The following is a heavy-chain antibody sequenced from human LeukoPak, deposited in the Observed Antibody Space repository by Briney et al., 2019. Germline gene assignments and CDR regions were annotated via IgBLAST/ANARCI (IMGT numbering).Heavy chain of an antibody. Sequence: ASVKVSCKASGYTFTSYAMHWVRQAPGQRLEWMGWISAYNGNTNYAQKLQGRVTMTTDTSTSTAYMELRSLRSDDTAVYYCARGPQEEWLSPFDYWGQGTLVTVSS. D-gene: IGHD3-3*01. J-gene: IGHJ4*02. CDR3: ARGPQEEWLSPFDY. V-gene: IGHV1-18*01. CDR2: ISAYNGNT. CDR1: GYTFTSYA.